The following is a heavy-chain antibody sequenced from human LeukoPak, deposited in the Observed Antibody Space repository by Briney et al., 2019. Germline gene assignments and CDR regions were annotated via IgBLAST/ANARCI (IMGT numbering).Heavy chain of an antibody. J-gene: IGHJ4*02. D-gene: IGHD5-18*01. Sequence: GGSLRLSCVASGFSFSTHWMSWVRRAPGKGLEWVASIKHDGSEKYYVDSVKGRVTISRDNAKESLYLQINSLRAEDTAVYYRARGWTHPLNWGQGTLVTVSS. CDR1: GFSFSTHW. CDR2: IKHDGSEK. CDR3: ARGWTHPLN. V-gene: IGHV3-7*04.